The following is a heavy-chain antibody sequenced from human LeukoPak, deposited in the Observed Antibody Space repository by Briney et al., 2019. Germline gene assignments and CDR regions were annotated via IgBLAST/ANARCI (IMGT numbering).Heavy chain of an antibody. CDR2: ISYDGSNK. CDR1: GFTFSSYG. V-gene: IGHV3-30*18. D-gene: IGHD1-26*01. J-gene: IGHJ4*02. Sequence: GRSLRLSCAASGFTFSSYGMHWVRQAPGKGLEWVAVISYDGSNKYYADSVKGRFTISRDNSKNTLYLQMNSLRAEDTAVYYCAKDLRPGARYSGSSFDYWGQGTLVTVSS. CDR3: AKDLRPGARYSGSSFDY.